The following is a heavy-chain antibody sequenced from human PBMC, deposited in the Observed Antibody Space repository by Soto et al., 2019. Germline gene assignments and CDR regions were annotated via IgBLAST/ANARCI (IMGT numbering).Heavy chain of an antibody. V-gene: IGHV1-2*02. CDR3: GRGRSGQIVVFY. D-gene: IGHD1-26*01. J-gene: IGHJ4*02. Sequence: GASVKVSCKASGYTFAGHYIHWVRQAPEQGPEWMGEIGPESGATRYAQRFQGRVTMTRDMSITTFYMELNNLSPDDTAVYYCGRGRSGQIVVFYWGQGPPVTVSS. CDR1: GYTFAGHY. CDR2: IGPESGAT.